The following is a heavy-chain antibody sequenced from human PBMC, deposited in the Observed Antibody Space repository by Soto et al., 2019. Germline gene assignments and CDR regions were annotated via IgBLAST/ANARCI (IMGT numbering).Heavy chain of an antibody. V-gene: IGHV3-23*01. J-gene: IGHJ3*02. CDR2: ISGSGGST. CDR3: AKDTTTTGTAEGTFDI. CDR1: GFTFSSYA. D-gene: IGHD1-1*01. Sequence: GGSLRLSCAASGFTFSSYAMSWVRQAPGKGLEWVSAISGSGGSTYYADSVKGRFTISRDNSKNTLYLQMNSLRAEDTAVYYCAKDTTTTGTAEGTFDIWGQGTMVTVS.